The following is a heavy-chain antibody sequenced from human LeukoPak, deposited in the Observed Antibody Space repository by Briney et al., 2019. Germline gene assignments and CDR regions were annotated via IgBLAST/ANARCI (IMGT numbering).Heavy chain of an antibody. CDR1: GGTFSSYA. D-gene: IGHD4-23*01. J-gene: IGHJ4*02. CDR2: IIPIFGTA. CDR3: ARPDGNSGIEDY. Sequence: ASVKVSCKASGGTFSSYAISWVRQAPGQGLEWMGGIIPIFGTANYAQKFQGRVTITADESTSTAYMELSSLRSEDTAVYYCARPDGNSGIEDYWGQGTLVTVSS. V-gene: IGHV1-69*13.